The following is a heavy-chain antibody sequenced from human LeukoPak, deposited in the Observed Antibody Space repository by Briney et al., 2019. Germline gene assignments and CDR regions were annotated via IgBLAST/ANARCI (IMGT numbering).Heavy chain of an antibody. D-gene: IGHD2-2*01. CDR2: INPRAGNT. Sequence: ASMKVSCKASGYTFTSYYMHWVRQAPGQGLEWIGIINPRAGNTNYAQKFQGRVTMTRDTSTSTVYMDLSSLRSEDTAVYYCARNHKDCGSSSCHIYYSYYMDVWGKGTTVTVSS. CDR1: GYTFTSYY. V-gene: IGHV1-46*03. CDR3: ARNHKDCGSSSCHIYYSYYMDV. J-gene: IGHJ6*03.